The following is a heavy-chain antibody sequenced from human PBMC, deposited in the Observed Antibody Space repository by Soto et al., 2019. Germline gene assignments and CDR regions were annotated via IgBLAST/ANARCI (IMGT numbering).Heavy chain of an antibody. Sequence: SSVKPSCKASGYTFTSYGIRWVRQAPGQGLEWRGWISAYNGNTNYAQKLQGRVTMTTDTSTSTAYMEPRSLFFFVTAGSECYSVFYLARAFRAFFIWG. CDR2: ISAYNGNT. J-gene: IGHJ3*02. CDR1: GYTFTSYG. CDR3: YSVFYLARAFRAFFI. D-gene: IGHD1-26*01. V-gene: IGHV1-18*01.